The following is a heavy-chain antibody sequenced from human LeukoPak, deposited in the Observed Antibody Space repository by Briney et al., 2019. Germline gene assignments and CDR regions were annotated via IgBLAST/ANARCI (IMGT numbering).Heavy chain of an antibody. Sequence: SETLSLTCTVSGGSIISYYWSWIRQPPGKGRGWIGYIYYSGSTNYNPSLKSRVTISVDTSKNHFSLKLSSVPAADTAVYYCARGRGFSTYPPFDYWGQGTLVTVSS. CDR2: IYYSGST. CDR1: GGSIISYY. V-gene: IGHV4-59*01. CDR3: ARGRGFSTYPPFDY. D-gene: IGHD3-10*01. J-gene: IGHJ4*02.